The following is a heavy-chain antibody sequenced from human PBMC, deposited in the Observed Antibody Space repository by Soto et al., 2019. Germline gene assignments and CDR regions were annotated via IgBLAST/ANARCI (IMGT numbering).Heavy chain of an antibody. CDR3: AKQRAGYGSGSDTFYFDF. Sequence: LRLSCSTSGFTFSTYAMYWVRQALGKGLEWVSALSGSGGTTYYADSVRGRFTISRDNSKNTLFLQMSSLRAEDTALYYCAKQRAGYGSGSDTFYFDFWGQGTLVTVSS. J-gene: IGHJ4*02. V-gene: IGHV3-23*01. CDR2: LSGSGGTT. CDR1: GFTFSTYA. D-gene: IGHD3-10*01.